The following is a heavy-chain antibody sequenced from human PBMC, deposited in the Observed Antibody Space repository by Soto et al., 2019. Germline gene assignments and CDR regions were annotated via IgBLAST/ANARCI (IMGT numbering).Heavy chain of an antibody. J-gene: IGHJ3*01. Sequence: QVHLVQSGAEVKGPGSSVRVSCKASGGSFHKFAFNWVRQAPGQGLQWMGDITPMFGGEEYEQKLQDRLTITAYDSTETVYMELRSLRSEDTAIYYCARDEEKTYAFHFWGPGTMVTVSS. CDR1: GGSFHKFA. CDR3: ARDEEKTYAFHF. CDR2: ITPMFGGE. V-gene: IGHV1-69*12.